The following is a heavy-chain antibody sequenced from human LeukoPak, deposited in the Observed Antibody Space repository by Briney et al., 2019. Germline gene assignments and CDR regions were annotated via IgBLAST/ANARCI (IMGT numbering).Heavy chain of an antibody. V-gene: IGHV3-21*01. Sequence: GGSLRLSCAASGFTLSGYWIHWVRQAPGKGLEWVSSIGSRPSSIFYADSVKGRFTLSRDNAQSSLYLQMNSLRVEDTAVYYCAREGGAEDFDYWGQGTLVTVSS. D-gene: IGHD3-10*01. J-gene: IGHJ4*02. CDR3: AREGGAEDFDY. CDR1: GFTLSGYW. CDR2: IGSRPSSI.